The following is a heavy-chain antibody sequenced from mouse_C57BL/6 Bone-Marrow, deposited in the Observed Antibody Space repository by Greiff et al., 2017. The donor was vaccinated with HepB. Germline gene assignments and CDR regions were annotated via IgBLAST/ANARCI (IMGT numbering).Heavy chain of an antibody. CDR1: GYTFTRYG. Sequence: QVQLQQSGAELARPGASVKLSCKASGYTFTRYGISWVKQRTGQGLEWIGEIYPRSGNTYYNEKFKGQATLTADKSSSTAYMELRSLTSEDSAVYFCARGTTVVASIITTHYYAMDYWGQGTSVTVSS. J-gene: IGHJ4*01. CDR3: ARGTTVVASIITTHYYAMDY. CDR2: IYPRSGNT. V-gene: IGHV1-81*01. D-gene: IGHD1-1*01.